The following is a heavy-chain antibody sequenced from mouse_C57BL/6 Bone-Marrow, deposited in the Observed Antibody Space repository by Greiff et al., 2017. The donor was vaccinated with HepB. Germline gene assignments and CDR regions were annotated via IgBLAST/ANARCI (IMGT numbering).Heavy chain of an antibody. CDR3: AREGTGSYGSSYWYFDV. V-gene: IGHV1-64*01. Sequence: QVQLQQPGAELVKPGASVKLSCKASGYTFTSYWMHWVKQRPGQGLEWIGMIHPNSGSTNYNEKFKSKATLTVDKSSSTAYMQRSSLTSEDSAVYYCAREGTGSYGSSYWYFDVWGTGTTVTVSS. D-gene: IGHD1-1*01. CDR2: IHPNSGST. J-gene: IGHJ1*03. CDR1: GYTFTSYW.